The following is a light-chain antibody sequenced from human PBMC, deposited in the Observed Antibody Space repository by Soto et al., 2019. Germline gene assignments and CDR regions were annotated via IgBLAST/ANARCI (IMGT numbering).Light chain of an antibody. CDR3: QQRSNWPPIT. V-gene: IGKV3-11*01. Sequence: EIVLTQSPATLSLSPGERATLSCRASQSVSSYLAWYQQTPGQAPRLLIYDASNRATVIPARFSGSGSGTDFTLTISSLEPEAFAVYYCQQRSNWPPITFGTGTRLESK. CDR2: DAS. J-gene: IGKJ5*01. CDR1: QSVSSY.